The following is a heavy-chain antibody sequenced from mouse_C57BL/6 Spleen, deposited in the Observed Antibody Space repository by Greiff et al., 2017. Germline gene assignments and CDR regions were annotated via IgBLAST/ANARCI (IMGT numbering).Heavy chain of an antibody. V-gene: IGHV5-17*01. D-gene: IGHD2-3*01. CDR3: ARKDGYYAMDY. CDR1: GFTFSDYG. J-gene: IGHJ4*01. CDR2: ISSGSSTI. Sequence: EVKLVESGGGLVKPGGSLKLSCAASGFTFSDYGMHWVRQAPEKGLEWVAYISSGSSTIYYADTVKGRFTISRDNAKNTLFLQMTSPRSEDTAMYYCARKDGYYAMDYWGQGTSVTVSS.